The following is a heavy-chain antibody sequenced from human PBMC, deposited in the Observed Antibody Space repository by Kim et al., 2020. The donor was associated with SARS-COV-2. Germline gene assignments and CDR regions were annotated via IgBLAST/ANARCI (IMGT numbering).Heavy chain of an antibody. CDR2: IYYSGST. V-gene: IGHV4-39*07. J-gene: IGHJ4*02. D-gene: IGHD1-26*01. CDR1: GGSISSSSYY. Sequence: SETLSLTCTVSGGSISSSSYYWGWIRQPPGKGLEWIGSIYYSGSTYYNPSLKSRVTISVDTSKNQFSLKLSSVTAADTAVYYCARGNSGSYSHWGQGTLVTVSS. CDR3: ARGNSGSYSH.